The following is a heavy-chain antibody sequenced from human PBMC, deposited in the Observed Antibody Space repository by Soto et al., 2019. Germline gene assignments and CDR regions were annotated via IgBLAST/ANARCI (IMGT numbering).Heavy chain of an antibody. J-gene: IGHJ4*02. D-gene: IGHD6-19*01. CDR2: IRNNRSNK. CDR3: AKDIVGLLTTDSSGWDTDY. V-gene: IGHV3-30*02. CDR1: GFTFSSYS. Sequence: GGSLRLSCAASGFTFSSYSMNWARQAPGKWLEWVAYIRNNRSNKYYADSVKGRFTISRDNSKNTLYLQMNSLRAEDTAVYYCAKDIVGLLTTDSSGWDTDYWGQGTLVTVSS.